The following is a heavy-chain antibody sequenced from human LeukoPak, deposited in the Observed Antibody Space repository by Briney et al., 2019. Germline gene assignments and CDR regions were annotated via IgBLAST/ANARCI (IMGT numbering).Heavy chain of an antibody. J-gene: IGHJ4*02. V-gene: IGHV1-69*13. Sequence: EASVKVSCKASGGTFSSYAISWVRQAPGQGLEWMGGIIPIFGTANYAQKFQGRVTITADESTSTAYMELSSLRSEDTAVYYCARANPNWWLLYNYWGQGTLVTVSS. CDR3: ARANPNWWLLYNY. D-gene: IGHD3-3*01. CDR1: GGTFSSYA. CDR2: IIPIFGTA.